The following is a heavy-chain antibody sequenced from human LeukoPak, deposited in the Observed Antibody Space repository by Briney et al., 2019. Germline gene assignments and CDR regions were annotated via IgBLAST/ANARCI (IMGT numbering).Heavy chain of an antibody. CDR3: ARDSSGPLY. Sequence: GGSLRLSCAASGFTVSNNYMSWVRQAPGKGLEWVSVIYSSGGTYYADSVKGRFTISRDNSKNTLYLQMNSLSAEDTAVYYCARDSSGPLYWGQGTLVTVSS. CDR1: GFTVSNNY. CDR2: IYSSGGT. D-gene: IGHD6-19*01. V-gene: IGHV3-66*01. J-gene: IGHJ4*02.